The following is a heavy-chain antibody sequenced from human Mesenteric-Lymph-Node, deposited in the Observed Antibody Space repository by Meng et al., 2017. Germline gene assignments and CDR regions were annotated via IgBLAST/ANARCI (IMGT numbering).Heavy chain of an antibody. D-gene: IGHD1-26*01. V-gene: IGHV1-3*01. J-gene: IGHJ4*02. Sequence: QVRRVRSGCEGGRPGASVKISCKASGYTSTNYPIHWVRQAPGQRLECMGWINAGKGYTKYSQKFQGRVTITRDTSASTAYMELSSLRSEDTAVYYCATVGAEGVDYFDFWGQGTLVTVSS. CDR2: INAGKGYT. CDR1: GYTSTNYP. CDR3: ATVGAEGVDYFDF.